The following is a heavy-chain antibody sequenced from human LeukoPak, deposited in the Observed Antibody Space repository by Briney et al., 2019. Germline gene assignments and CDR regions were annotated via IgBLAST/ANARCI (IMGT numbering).Heavy chain of an antibody. CDR2: IYYSGST. Sequence: SSETLSLTCTVSGGSISSYYWSWIRQPPGKGLEWIGYIYYSGSTNYNPSLKSRVTISVDTSKNQFSLKLSSVTAADTAVYYCASGAGKEWGIVVVPAAIELTNWGQGTLVTASS. CDR3: ASGAGKEWGIVVVPAAIELTN. V-gene: IGHV4-59*01. D-gene: IGHD2-2*02. CDR1: GGSISSYY. J-gene: IGHJ4*02.